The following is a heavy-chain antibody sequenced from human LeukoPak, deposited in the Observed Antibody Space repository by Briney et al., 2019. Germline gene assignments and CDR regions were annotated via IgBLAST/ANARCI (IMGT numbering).Heavy chain of an antibody. CDR3: ARVEEECSSFNWFDP. CDR1: GGTFSSYA. Sequence: SVKVSCKASGGTFSSYAISWVRQAPGQGLEWMGGIIPIFGTANYAQKFQGRVTITTDESPSTAYMELSSLRSEDTAVYYCARVEEECSSFNWFDPWGQGTLVTVSS. D-gene: IGHD6-6*01. CDR2: IIPIFGTA. V-gene: IGHV1-69*05. J-gene: IGHJ5*02.